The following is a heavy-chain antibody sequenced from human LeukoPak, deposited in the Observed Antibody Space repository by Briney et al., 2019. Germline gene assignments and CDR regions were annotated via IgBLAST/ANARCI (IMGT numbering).Heavy chain of an antibody. V-gene: IGHV3-7*01. D-gene: IGHD6-19*01. CDR1: GFTFSSYW. J-gene: IGHJ4*02. CDR3: ARDVGGWPFDY. CDR2: IKKDGSEK. Sequence: GGSLRLSCAASGFTFSSYWMSWVRQAPGKGLEWVANIKKDGSEKYYVDSVKGRFTISRDNAKNSLFLQMNSLRAEDTAVYYCARDVGGWPFDYWGQGTLVTVSS.